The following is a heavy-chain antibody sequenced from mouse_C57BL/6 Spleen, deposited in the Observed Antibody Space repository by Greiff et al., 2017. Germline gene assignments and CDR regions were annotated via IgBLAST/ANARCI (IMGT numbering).Heavy chain of an antibody. CDR3: AIDSSGYGYAMDY. D-gene: IGHD3-2*02. J-gene: IGHJ4*01. Sequence: EVQLQQSGPELVKPGASVKISCKASGYTFTDYYMNWVKQSHGKSLEWIGDINPNNGGTSYNQKFKGKATLTEDKSSSTAYMELRSLTSEDSAVYYCAIDSSGYGYAMDYWGQGTSVTVSS. V-gene: IGHV1-26*01. CDR1: GYTFTDYY. CDR2: INPNNGGT.